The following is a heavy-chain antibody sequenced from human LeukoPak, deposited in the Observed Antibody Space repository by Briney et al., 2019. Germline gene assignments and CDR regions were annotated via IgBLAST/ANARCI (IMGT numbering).Heavy chain of an antibody. Sequence: SETLSLTCTVSGGSISSSSYYWGWIRQPPGKGLEWIVSIYYSGSTYYNPSLKSRVTISVDTSKNQFSLKLSSVTAADTAVYYCARQGYDILTGYYLSFDYWGQGTLVTVSA. CDR3: ARQGYDILTGYYLSFDY. J-gene: IGHJ4*02. V-gene: IGHV4-39*01. D-gene: IGHD3-9*01. CDR2: IYYSGST. CDR1: GGSISSSSYY.